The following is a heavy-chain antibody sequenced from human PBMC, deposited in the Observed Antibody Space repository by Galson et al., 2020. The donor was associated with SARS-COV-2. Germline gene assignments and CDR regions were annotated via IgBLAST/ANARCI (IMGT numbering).Heavy chain of an antibody. CDR3: ARVGGCSGGSCYSPQYFDY. CDR1: SGSISTTSYY. CDR2: IYYTGST. V-gene: IGHV4-39*07. D-gene: IGHD2-15*01. J-gene: IGHJ4*02. Sequence: SETLSLTCTVSSGSISTTSYYWGWIRQPPGKGLEWIGSIYYTGSTYSNPSLKSRVIISVDTSKNQFSLKLNSVTAADTAVYYCARVGGCSGGSCYSPQYFDYWDQGTLVTVSS.